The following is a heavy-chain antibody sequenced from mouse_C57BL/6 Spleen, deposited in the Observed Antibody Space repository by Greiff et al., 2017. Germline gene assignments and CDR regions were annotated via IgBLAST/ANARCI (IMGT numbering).Heavy chain of an antibody. V-gene: IGHV3-6*01. Sequence: EVKLQESGPGLVKPSQSLSLTCSVTGYSITSGYYWNWIRQFPENKLEWMGYISYDGSNNYNPSLKNRISITRDTSKNQFFLKLNSVTTEDTATYYCARGYDYDGAFAYWGQGTLVTVSA. CDR3: ARGYDYDGAFAY. D-gene: IGHD2-4*01. CDR2: ISYDGSN. CDR1: GYSITSGYY. J-gene: IGHJ3*01.